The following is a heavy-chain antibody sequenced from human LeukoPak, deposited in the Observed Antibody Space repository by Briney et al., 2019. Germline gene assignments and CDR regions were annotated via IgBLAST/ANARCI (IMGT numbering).Heavy chain of an antibody. CDR3: AREDRSGLFDY. D-gene: IGHD3-22*01. J-gene: IGHJ4*02. CDR1: GGSIRSYY. CDR2: IYYSGST. Sequence: PSETLSLTCTVSGGSIRSYYWSWIRQPPGKGLEWIGYIYYSGSTNYNPSLKSRVTISVDTSKNQFALKLSSVTAADTAVYYCAREDRSGLFDYWGQGTLVTVSS. V-gene: IGHV4-59*01.